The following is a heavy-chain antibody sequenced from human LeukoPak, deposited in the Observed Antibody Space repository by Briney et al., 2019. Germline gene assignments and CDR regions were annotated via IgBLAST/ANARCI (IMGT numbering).Heavy chain of an antibody. V-gene: IGHV4-39*01. CDR1: GGSISSSSYY. Sequence: SETLSLTCTVSGGSISSSSYYWGWIRRPPGKGLEWIGSIYYSGSTYYNPSLKSRVTISVDTSKNQFSLKLSSVTAADTAVYYCARLVDSSSWYPGYFDYWGQGTLVTVSS. J-gene: IGHJ4*02. CDR3: ARLVDSSSWYPGYFDY. CDR2: IYYSGST. D-gene: IGHD6-13*01.